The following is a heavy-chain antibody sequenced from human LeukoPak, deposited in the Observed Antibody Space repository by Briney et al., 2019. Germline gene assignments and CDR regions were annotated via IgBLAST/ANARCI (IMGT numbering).Heavy chain of an antibody. Sequence: SETLSLTCTVSGNSISSSSYCWDWIRQPPGKGLEWIGNIYNSANTHYNPSLKTRITMSVDTSKNQFSLKLNSVTAADTGIYYCARHSRSAYTGYENAFDIWGQGTMVTVSS. D-gene: IGHD5-12*01. J-gene: IGHJ3*02. V-gene: IGHV4-39*01. CDR3: ARHSRSAYTGYENAFDI. CDR1: GNSISSSSYC. CDR2: IYNSANT.